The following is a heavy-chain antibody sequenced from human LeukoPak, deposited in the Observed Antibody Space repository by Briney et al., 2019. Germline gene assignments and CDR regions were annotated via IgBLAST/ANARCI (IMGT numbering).Heavy chain of an antibody. D-gene: IGHD1-14*01. Sequence: GGSLRLSCAASEFTFSNYAMNWVRQAPGKGLGWVSGISGGGGSTYYADSVKGRSTISRDNSKNTLYLQMDSLRAEDTALYYCAKGSGINHYHWIDPWGQGTLVIVSS. J-gene: IGHJ5*02. CDR1: EFTFSNYA. CDR3: AKGSGINHYHWIDP. CDR2: ISGGGGST. V-gene: IGHV3-23*01.